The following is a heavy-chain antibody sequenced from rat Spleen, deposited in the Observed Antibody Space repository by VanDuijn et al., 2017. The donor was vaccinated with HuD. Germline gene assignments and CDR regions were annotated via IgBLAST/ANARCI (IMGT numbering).Heavy chain of an antibody. J-gene: IGHJ2*01. CDR3: ARDVYYGSLDY. Sequence: QVQLKESGPGLVQPSQTLSLTCTVSGFSLSNYGVIWVRQTPGKGLEWMGFIRSGGSTEYNSEFKSRLSISRDTSKNQVFLKMNSLKTEDTGVYYCARDVYYGSLDYWGQGVMVTVSS. D-gene: IGHD1-6*01. CDR2: IRSGGST. CDR1: GFSLSNYG. V-gene: IGHV2-65*01.